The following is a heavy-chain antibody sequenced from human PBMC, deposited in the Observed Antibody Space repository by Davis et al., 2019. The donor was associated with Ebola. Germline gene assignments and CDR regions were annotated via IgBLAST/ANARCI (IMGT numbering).Heavy chain of an antibody. Sequence: MPSETLSLTCSVSGGAISNFYWNWIRQAAEKGLEWIGRAYSTGSINYNPSLKTRVTISVDTSKNQLSLILTSVTAADTAVYYCAKWGSVAGDYYECMDVWGQGTTVTVSS. D-gene: IGHD6-19*01. CDR3: AKWGSVAGDYYECMDV. V-gene: IGHV4-4*07. CDR1: GGAISNFY. J-gene: IGHJ6*02. CDR2: AYSTGSI.